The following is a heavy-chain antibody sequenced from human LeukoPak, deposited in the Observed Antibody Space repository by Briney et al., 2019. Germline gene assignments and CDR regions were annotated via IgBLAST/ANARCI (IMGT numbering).Heavy chain of an antibody. Sequence: SETLSLTCTVSGGSISSVDYYWSWIRQTPGKDLEWIGYIYYSGSTYYNPSLKGRLTISVDTSKNHFSLKLSSVTAADTAVYYCAVRYCSTSSCYPYFDYWGQGTLVTVSS. CDR2: IYYSGST. CDR3: AVRYCSTSSCYPYFDY. J-gene: IGHJ4*02. V-gene: IGHV4-30-4*08. CDR1: GGSISSVDYY. D-gene: IGHD2-2*01.